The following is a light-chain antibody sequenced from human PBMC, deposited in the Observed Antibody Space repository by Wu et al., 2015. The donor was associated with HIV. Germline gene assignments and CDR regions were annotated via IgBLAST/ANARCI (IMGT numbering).Light chain of an antibody. CDR2: DAS. V-gene: IGKV3-11*01. CDR3: QQRSNWLFT. Sequence: EIVLTQSPATLSLSPGERATLSCRASQSVSSYLAWYQQKRGQAPRLLIHDASNRATGIPARFSGSGSGTDFSLTISSLEPEDFAVYYCQQRSNWLFTFGPGTKVDIK. J-gene: IGKJ3*01. CDR1: QSVSSY.